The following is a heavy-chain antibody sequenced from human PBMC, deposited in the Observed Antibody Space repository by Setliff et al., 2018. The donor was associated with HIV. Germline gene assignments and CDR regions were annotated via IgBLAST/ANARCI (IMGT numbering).Heavy chain of an antibody. J-gene: IGHJ3*02. CDR3: AVDRHAFDI. D-gene: IGHD5-12*01. CDR2: INTYTGNP. CDR1: GYTFTSYG. Sequence: ASVKVSCKASGYTFTSYGMNWVRQAPGQGLEWMGWINTYTGNPTYAQDFTGRFVFSLDTSVSTAYLQINSLTPDDGGVYYCAVDRHAFDIWGQGTVVTVSS. V-gene: IGHV7-4-1*02.